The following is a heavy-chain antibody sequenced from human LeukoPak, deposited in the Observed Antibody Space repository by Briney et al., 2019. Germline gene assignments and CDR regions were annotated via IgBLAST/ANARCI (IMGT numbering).Heavy chain of an antibody. D-gene: IGHD3-3*01. V-gene: IGHV1-69*04. CDR2: SIPILGIA. CDR3: ASGATHYHFWSGSNGFDI. CDR1: GGTFSSYA. J-gene: IGHJ3*02. Sequence: SSVKVSCKASGGTFSSYAISWVRQSPGQGLEWVGRSIPILGIANYAQKFQGRVTITADKSASTAYMELSSLRSEDRAVYFCASGATHYHFWSGSNGFDIWGQGTMVTVSS.